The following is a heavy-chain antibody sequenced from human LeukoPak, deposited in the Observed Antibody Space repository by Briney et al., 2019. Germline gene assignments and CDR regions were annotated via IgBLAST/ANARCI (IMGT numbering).Heavy chain of an antibody. CDR3: ARFNAGSNYFDY. J-gene: IGHJ4*02. Sequence: KPSETLSLTCTVSGGSISSFYWSWIRQPPGKGLEWIGYIYYSGSTNYNPSLKSRLTISVDTSKNHFSLKLTSVTAADTAIYYRARFNAGSNYFDYWGQGTLVTVSS. CDR1: GGSISSFY. CDR2: IYYSGST. V-gene: IGHV4-59*01.